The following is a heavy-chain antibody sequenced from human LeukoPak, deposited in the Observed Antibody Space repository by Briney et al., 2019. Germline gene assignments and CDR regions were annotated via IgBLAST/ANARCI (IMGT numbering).Heavy chain of an antibody. D-gene: IGHD2-15*01. CDR3: ARGSPDIVVVVAAPWYFDY. J-gene: IGHJ4*02. Sequence: EVSVKVSCKASVYTFTSYGISWVRQAPGQGLEWMGWISANIGNTNYAQKLQGRVTMTTDTFTSTAYMELRSLRSDDTAVYYCARGSPDIVVVVAAPWYFDYWGQGTLVTVSS. CDR2: ISANIGNT. CDR1: VYTFTSYG. V-gene: IGHV1-18*01.